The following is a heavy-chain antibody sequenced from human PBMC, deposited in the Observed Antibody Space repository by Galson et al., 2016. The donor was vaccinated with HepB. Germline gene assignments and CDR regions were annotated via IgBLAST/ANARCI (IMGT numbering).Heavy chain of an antibody. CDR2: NSRESAHI. CDR3: AKDIRPVKATLDYYFYAMDV. J-gene: IGHJ6*04. V-gene: IGHV3-48*01. D-gene: IGHD1-1*01. CDR1: GFVFSDYA. Sequence: SLRLSCAASGFVFSDYAMNWVRQAPGRGLEWISHNSRESAHIDYVDSVKGRFTVSRDNAKNSLFLQMDNLRADDTAVYYCAKDIRPVKATLDYYFYAMDVWGSGTTVTVSS.